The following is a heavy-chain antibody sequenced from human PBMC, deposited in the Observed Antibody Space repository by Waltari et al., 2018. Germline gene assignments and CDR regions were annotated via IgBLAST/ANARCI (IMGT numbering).Heavy chain of an antibody. CDR2: INPSGGST. V-gene: IGHV1-46*01. CDR3: ARDRSPGIVVVYFDY. J-gene: IGHJ4*02. Sequence: QVQLVQSGAEVKKPGASVKVSCKASGYTFTSYYMHWVRQAPGQGLEWMGIINPSGGSTSYAQKFQGRVTMTRDTSTSTVYMELSSLRSEDTAVYYCARDRSPGIVVVYFDYWGQGTLVTVSS. CDR1: GYTFTSYY. D-gene: IGHD3-22*01.